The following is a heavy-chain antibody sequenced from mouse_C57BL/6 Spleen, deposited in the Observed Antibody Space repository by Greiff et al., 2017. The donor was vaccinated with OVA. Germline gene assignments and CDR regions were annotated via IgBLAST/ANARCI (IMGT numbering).Heavy chain of an antibody. D-gene: IGHD2-4*01. Sequence: QVQLKESGAELARPGASVKLSCKASGYTFTSYGISWVKQRTGQGLEWIGEIYPRSGNNYYNGKFKGKATLTADKSSSTAYMQLSSLTSEDSAVYFCARREDYGPHWYFDVWGTGTTVTVSS. CDR1: GYTFTSYG. CDR2: IYPRSGNN. CDR3: ARREDYGPHWYFDV. J-gene: IGHJ1*03. V-gene: IGHV1-81*01.